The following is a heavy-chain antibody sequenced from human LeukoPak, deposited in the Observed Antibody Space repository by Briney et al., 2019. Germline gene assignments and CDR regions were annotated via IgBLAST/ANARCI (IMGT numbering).Heavy chain of an antibody. CDR1: GYTFTRTG. D-gene: IGHD2-2*03. CDR2: ISPYNDNT. Sequence: ASVKVSCKASGYTFTRTGINWVRQAPGQGLEWMGWISPYNDNTKYAQKFQGRLTVTTDTSTTTAYMDLRSLRPDDTAVYYCARDPLDISRWANAFDIWGQGTMVTVSS. CDR3: ARDPLDISRWANAFDI. J-gene: IGHJ3*02. V-gene: IGHV1-18*01.